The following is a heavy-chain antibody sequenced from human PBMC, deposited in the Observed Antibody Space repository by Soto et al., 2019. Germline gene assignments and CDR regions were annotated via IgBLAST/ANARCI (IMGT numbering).Heavy chain of an antibody. V-gene: IGHV4-31*03. CDR2: IFYSGNS. CDR3: ARLSSLYYNSAYGGSYFDY. CDR1: GGSIRGGDYY. Sequence: QVQLQESGPGLVKPSQTLSLTCTVSGGSIRGGDYYWRWIRQHPGKGLEWIGYIFYSGNSFYNPSLKSGVTISVDTSKNQFSLQLSSVTAADTAIYYCARLSSLYYNSAYGGSYFDYWGQGTLVSVSS. J-gene: IGHJ4*02. D-gene: IGHD3-10*01.